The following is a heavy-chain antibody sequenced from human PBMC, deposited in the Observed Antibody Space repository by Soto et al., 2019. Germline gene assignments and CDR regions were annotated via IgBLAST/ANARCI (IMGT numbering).Heavy chain of an antibody. CDR2: ISAYNGNT. CDR3: ARESSSSCPDY. J-gene: IGHJ4*02. Sequence: QVQLVQSGAEVKKPGASVKVSCKASGYTFTSYGISWVRQAPGQGLEWMGWISAYNGNTNYAQKLQGRGTMTTDASTRTAYMELRSLRSADTAVYYCARESSSSCPDYWGQGTLVSVSS. D-gene: IGHD6-13*01. V-gene: IGHV1-18*01. CDR1: GYTFTSYG.